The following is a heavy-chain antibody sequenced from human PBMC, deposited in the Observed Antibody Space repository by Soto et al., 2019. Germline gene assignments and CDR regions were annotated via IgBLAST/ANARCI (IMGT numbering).Heavy chain of an antibody. CDR2: IIPIFGTA. CDR1: GGTFSSYA. D-gene: IGHD1-7*01. V-gene: IGHV1-69*13. Sequence: ASVKVSCKASGGTFSSYAISWVRQAPGQGLEWMGGIIPIFGTANYAQKFQGRVTITADESTSTAYMELSSLRSEDTAVYYCARDRDWNYDTDYYYGMDVWGQGTTVTVSS. CDR3: ARDRDWNYDTDYYYGMDV. J-gene: IGHJ6*02.